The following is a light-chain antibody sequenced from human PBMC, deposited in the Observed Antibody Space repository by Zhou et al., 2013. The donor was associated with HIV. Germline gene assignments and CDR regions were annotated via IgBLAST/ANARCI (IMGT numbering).Light chain of an antibody. J-gene: IGKJ5*01. CDR2: DAS. V-gene: IGKV1-9*01. Sequence: DIQMTQSPSSLSASEGDRVAITCRASQSISTYLNWYQHKPGKPPKLLIYDASTLQSGVPSRFSGSGSGTDFSLTISSLQPEDCATYYCQQVKSYPLNFGQGTRLEIK. CDR1: QSISTY. CDR3: QQVKSYPLN.